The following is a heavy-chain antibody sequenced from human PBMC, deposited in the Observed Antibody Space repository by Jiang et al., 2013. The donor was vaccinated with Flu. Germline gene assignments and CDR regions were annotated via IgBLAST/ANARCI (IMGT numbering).Heavy chain of an antibody. D-gene: IGHD4-17*01. Sequence: SGAEVKKPGASVKVSCKASGYTFTSYYMHWVRQAPGQGLEWMGIINPSGGSTSYAQKFQGRVTMTRDTSTSTVYMELSSLRSEDTAVYYCARDLAGDYPIYGMDVWGQGTTVTVSS. J-gene: IGHJ6*02. CDR2: INPSGGST. CDR3: ARDLAGDYPIYGMDV. CDR1: GYTFTSYY. V-gene: IGHV1-46*01.